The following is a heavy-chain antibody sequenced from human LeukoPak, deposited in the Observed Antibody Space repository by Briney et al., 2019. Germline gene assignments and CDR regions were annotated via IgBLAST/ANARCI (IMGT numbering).Heavy chain of an antibody. D-gene: IGHD1-26*01. Sequence: GGSLRLSCAASGFTFSSYGIHWVRQAPGKGLEWVAFIRYHGSNKYYADSVKGRFTISRDNSKNTLYLQMNSLRAEDTAVYYCAKDRYSGSYSAFDIWGQGTMVTVSS. J-gene: IGHJ3*02. V-gene: IGHV3-30*02. CDR1: GFTFSSYG. CDR3: AKDRYSGSYSAFDI. CDR2: IRYHGSNK.